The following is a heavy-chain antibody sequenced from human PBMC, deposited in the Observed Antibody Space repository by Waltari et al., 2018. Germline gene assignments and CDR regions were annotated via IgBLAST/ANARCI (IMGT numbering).Heavy chain of an antibody. CDR3: ARVVGYYYYDMDV. V-gene: IGHV4-34*02. CDR2: INESGRT. CDR1: GGSLSGYH. Sequence: QVQLQQWGAGLLKPSETLSLTCDVSGGSLSGYHWTWIRQPPGKGLEWIGEINESGRTTYNPSLESRVTVSIYTANNQFSLRVRSVTAADTAVYYCARVVGYYYYDMDVWGKGTTVTISS. J-gene: IGHJ6*03.